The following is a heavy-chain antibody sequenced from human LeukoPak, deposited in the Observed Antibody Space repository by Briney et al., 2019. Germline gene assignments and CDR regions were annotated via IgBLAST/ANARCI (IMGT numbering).Heavy chain of an antibody. CDR2: IGGSGVTT. D-gene: IGHD3-3*01. CDR3: AKDSTVSGSYYGMDI. J-gene: IGHJ6*02. Sequence: GGSLRLSCAASGFALNNYVMTWVRQAPGKGLEWVSSIGGSGVTTYYTDSVEGRFTISRDNSRSTLYLQMNGLRAEDTAVYYCAKDSTVSGSYYGMDIWGQGTTVTVSS. V-gene: IGHV3-23*01. CDR1: GFALNNYV.